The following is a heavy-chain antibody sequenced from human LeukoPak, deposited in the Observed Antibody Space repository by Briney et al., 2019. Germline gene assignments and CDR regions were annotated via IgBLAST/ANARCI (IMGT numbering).Heavy chain of an antibody. V-gene: IGHV3-23*01. J-gene: IGHJ4*02. Sequence: PGGSLRLSCAASEFTFSGYAVIWVCQAPGKGLEWVSAIGSGGATYYADSVKGRFSISRDNAKNTLYLQMNSLRAEDTAVYYCARSFRYYDSSGPFDYWGQGTLVTVSS. CDR2: IGSGGAT. CDR1: EFTFSGYA. D-gene: IGHD3-22*01. CDR3: ARSFRYYDSSGPFDY.